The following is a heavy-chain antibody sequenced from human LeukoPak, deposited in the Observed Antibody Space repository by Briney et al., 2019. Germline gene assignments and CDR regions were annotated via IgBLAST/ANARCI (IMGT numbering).Heavy chain of an antibody. CDR1: GYTFTGYY. V-gene: IGHV1-2*02. Sequence: ASVKASCKASGYTFTGYYMHWVRQAPGQGLEWMGWINPNSGGTNYAQKFQGRVTMTRDTSISTAYMELSRLRSDDTAVYYCARDGGTIFGVVIIRAFDIWGQGTMVTVSS. CDR3: ARDGGTIFGVVIIRAFDI. CDR2: INPNSGGT. J-gene: IGHJ3*02. D-gene: IGHD3-3*01.